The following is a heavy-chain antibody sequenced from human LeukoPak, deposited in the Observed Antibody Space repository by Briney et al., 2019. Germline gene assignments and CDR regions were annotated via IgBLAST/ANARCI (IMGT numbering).Heavy chain of an antibody. CDR1: GYSISSGYY. J-gene: IGHJ4*02. D-gene: IGHD3-22*01. CDR3: ARRRLANYYDSSGYVDYFDY. CDR2: IYHNGRT. V-gene: IGHV4-38-2*02. Sequence: SETLSLTCTVSGYSISSGYYWGWIRQPPGKGLEWIGNIYHNGRTYYSPSLKSRVTISVDTSKNQFSLKLTSVTAADTAVYYCARRRLANYYDSSGYVDYFDYWGQGTLVTVSS.